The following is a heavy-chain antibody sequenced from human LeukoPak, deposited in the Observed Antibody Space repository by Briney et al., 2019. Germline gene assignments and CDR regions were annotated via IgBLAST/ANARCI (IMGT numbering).Heavy chain of an antibody. D-gene: IGHD5-24*01. V-gene: IGHV3-9*03. CDR1: GFTFDNYA. J-gene: IGHJ4*02. CDR3: AKARRDGYNSWGIFDY. CDR2: ISWKGGSI. Sequence: GGSLRLSCAASGFTFDNYAMHWVRQPPGKGLEWVSGISWKGGSIGYADSVKGRFTISRDNAKNSLYLQMNSLRAEDMALYYCAKARRDGYNSWGIFDYWGQGTLVTVSS.